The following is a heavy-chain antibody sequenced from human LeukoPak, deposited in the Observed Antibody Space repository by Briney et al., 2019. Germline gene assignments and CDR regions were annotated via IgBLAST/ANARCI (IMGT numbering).Heavy chain of an antibody. Sequence: GGSLRLSCAVSGFTVSSNYMSWVRQAPGKGLQWVSVIYSDGTTFYADSVKGRFTISRDNSKNTLYLQINSLRDEDTAVYYCARGIAAAGTALYNWGQGTLLTVSS. D-gene: IGHD6-13*01. V-gene: IGHV3-53*01. CDR3: ARGIAAAGTALYN. CDR2: IYSDGTT. CDR1: GFTVSSNY. J-gene: IGHJ4*02.